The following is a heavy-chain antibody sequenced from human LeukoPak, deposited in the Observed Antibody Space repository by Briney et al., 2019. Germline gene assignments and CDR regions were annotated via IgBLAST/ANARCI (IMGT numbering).Heavy chain of an antibody. J-gene: IGHJ6*02. Sequence: GASVKVSCKASGYTFTSYGISWVRQAPGQGLEWMGWISAYNGNTNYAQKLQSRVTMITDTSTSTAYMELRSLRSDDTAVYYCAGDYDILTGYYNYYYGMDVWGQGTTVTVSS. CDR2: ISAYNGNT. D-gene: IGHD3-9*01. CDR1: GYTFTSYG. CDR3: AGDYDILTGYYNYYYGMDV. V-gene: IGHV1-18*01.